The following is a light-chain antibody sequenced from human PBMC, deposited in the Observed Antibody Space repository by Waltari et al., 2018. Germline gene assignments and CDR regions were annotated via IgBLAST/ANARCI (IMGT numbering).Light chain of an antibody. CDR2: GAS. CDR1: QSISKF. V-gene: IGKV1-5*01. Sequence: DIQMTLSPSTLSAFVGDRVTITCRASQSISKFLAWYQLKPGKAPKLLIYGASTLDGGVPSRFSGSGSGAEFTLTISSLQPDDVATYHCHQYHTYLWTFGQGTKVEIK. CDR3: HQYHTYLWT. J-gene: IGKJ1*01.